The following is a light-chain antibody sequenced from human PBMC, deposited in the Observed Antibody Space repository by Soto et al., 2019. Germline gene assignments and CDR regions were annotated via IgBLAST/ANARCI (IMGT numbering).Light chain of an antibody. CDR1: QSVSSY. Sequence: EIVLTQSPATLSLSPGARATLSCRASQSVSSYLAWYQQKPGQAPRLLIYDASNRATGIPARFSGSGSGTDFTLTISNVEPEDFAVYYCQQRSNWPPTFGQGTRLENK. V-gene: IGKV3-11*01. CDR3: QQRSNWPPT. J-gene: IGKJ5*01. CDR2: DAS.